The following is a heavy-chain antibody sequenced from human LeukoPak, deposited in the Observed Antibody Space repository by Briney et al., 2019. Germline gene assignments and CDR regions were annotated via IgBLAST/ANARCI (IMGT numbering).Heavy chain of an antibody. J-gene: IGHJ4*02. CDR2: IYHSGST. V-gene: IGHV4-38-2*02. CDR1: GYSISSAYY. D-gene: IGHD2-8*02. Sequence: SETLSLTCTVSGYSISSAYYWGWIRQPPGKWLEWIGSIYHSGSTHYNPSLKSRVTISVDTSKNQFSLRLSSVTAADTAVYYCARSVTGGSYYLDSWGQGTLVTVSS. CDR3: ARSVTGGSYYLDS.